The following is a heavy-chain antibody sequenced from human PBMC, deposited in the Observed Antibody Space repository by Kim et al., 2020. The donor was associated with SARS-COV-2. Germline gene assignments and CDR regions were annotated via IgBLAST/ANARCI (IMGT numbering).Heavy chain of an antibody. D-gene: IGHD6-13*01. V-gene: IGHV1-24*01. Sequence: ASVKVSCKVSGYTLTELSMHWVRQAPGKGLEWMGGFDPEDGETIYAQKFQGRVTMTEDTSTDTAYMELSSLRSEDTAVYYCATDWSRAAALGYWGQGTLVTVSS. CDR3: ATDWSRAAALGY. J-gene: IGHJ4*02. CDR1: GYTLTELS. CDR2: FDPEDGET.